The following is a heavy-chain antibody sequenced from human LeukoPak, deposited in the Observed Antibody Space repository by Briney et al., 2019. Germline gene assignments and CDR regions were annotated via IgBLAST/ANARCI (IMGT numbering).Heavy chain of an antibody. CDR2: ISGSGGST. CDR3: AKVYSSGWYWVDY. CDR1: GFTFSSSV. Sequence: PGGSLRLSCTASGFTFSSSVMSWVRQAPGKGLEWVSVISGSGGSTFYADSVKGRFTTSRDNSKNTLYLQMNSLRAEDTALYYCAKVYSSGWYWVDYWGQGTLLTVSS. V-gene: IGHV3-23*01. J-gene: IGHJ4*02. D-gene: IGHD6-19*01.